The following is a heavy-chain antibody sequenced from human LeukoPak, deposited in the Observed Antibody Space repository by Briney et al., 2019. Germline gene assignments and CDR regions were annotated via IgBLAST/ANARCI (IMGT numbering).Heavy chain of an antibody. CDR2: ISSSGSTI. V-gene: IGHV3-48*03. Sequence: GGSLRLSCAASGFTFSTYDMNWVRQAPGKGLEWVSYISSSGSTIFYADSVKGRFTISRDNAKNSLNLHMNSLRAEDTAVYYCARDYSSGWTSYFDYWGQGTLVTVSS. CDR3: ARDYSSGWTSYFDY. D-gene: IGHD6-19*01. J-gene: IGHJ4*02. CDR1: GFTFSTYD.